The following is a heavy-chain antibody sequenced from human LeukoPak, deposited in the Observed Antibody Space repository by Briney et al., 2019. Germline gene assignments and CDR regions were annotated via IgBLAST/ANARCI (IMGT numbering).Heavy chain of an antibody. CDR1: GFSFSNAW. CDR2: MNSDGSSI. J-gene: IGHJ4*02. D-gene: IGHD6-13*01. V-gene: IGHV3-74*01. Sequence: GGSLKLSCAASGFSFSNAWMHWVRQGPGKGLVWVSGMNSDGSSIVYADSVKGRFTISRDNAKNTLYLQMNSLRAEDTAVYYCARGESSSWYDWGQGALVTVSS. CDR3: ARGESSSWYD.